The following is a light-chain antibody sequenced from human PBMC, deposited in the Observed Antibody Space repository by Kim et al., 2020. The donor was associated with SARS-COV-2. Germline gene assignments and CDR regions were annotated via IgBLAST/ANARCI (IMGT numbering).Light chain of an antibody. J-gene: IGKJ4*01. CDR1: RAISRY. Sequence: DIQMTQSPSSLSASVGDRVTITCRASRAISRYLNWYHHKPGKAPQLLIYTSSTLQSGIPSRFSGSGSGTEFTLTISSLQAEDFATYYCQESYSLTFGGGTKVDIK. CDR2: TSS. CDR3: QESYSLT. V-gene: IGKV1-39*01.